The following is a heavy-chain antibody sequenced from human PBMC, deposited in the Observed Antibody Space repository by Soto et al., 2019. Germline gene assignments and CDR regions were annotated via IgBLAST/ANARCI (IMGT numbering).Heavy chain of an antibody. Sequence: QVQLQESGPGLVKPSETLSLTCSVSGGSIDSYFWSWIRQPAGKGLEWLGRIYSSGGTNYNVSLESRVTMSVDTSKSQFSLELRSVIAADTAVYYCARWATGASSHGMDVWGPGTTVTVSS. CDR2: IYSSGGT. J-gene: IGHJ6*02. D-gene: IGHD1-1*01. CDR3: ARWATGASSHGMDV. V-gene: IGHV4-4*07. CDR1: GGSIDSYF.